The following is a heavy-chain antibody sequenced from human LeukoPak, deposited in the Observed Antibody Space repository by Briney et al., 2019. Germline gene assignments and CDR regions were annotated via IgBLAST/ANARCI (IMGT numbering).Heavy chain of an antibody. CDR3: AGGYAFDV. Sequence: SQTLSLTWAISGDSVSNNNYAWHWIRQSPSRGLEWLGRTYYRSQWHNDYARSVMSRISVDPDTFKNQFSLHLSSVTPDDTAVYYCAGGYAFDVWGQGTMVTVSS. CDR1: GDSVSNNNYA. J-gene: IGHJ3*01. CDR2: TYYRSQWHN. V-gene: IGHV6-1*01.